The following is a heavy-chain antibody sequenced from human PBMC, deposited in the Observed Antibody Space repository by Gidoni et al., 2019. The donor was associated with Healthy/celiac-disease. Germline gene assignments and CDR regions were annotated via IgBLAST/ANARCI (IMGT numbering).Heavy chain of an antibody. CDR3: ARVVAGRLGYFDL. J-gene: IGHJ2*01. CDR2: IYYSGST. Sequence: QVQLQESCPGLVKPSETLSLTCTVSGGSISSYYWSWIRQPPGKGLEWIGYIYYSGSTKYNPSLKSRVTISVDTSKNQFSLKLSSVTAADTAVYYCARVVAGRLGYFDLWGRGTLVTVSS. CDR1: GGSISSYY. D-gene: IGHD6-19*01. V-gene: IGHV4-59*01.